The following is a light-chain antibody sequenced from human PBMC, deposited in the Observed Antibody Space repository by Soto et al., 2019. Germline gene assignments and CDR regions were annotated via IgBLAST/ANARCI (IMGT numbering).Light chain of an antibody. Sequence: QSALTQPPSVSGSPGESVTISCTGTSSDVGSYNRVSWYQQPPGTAPKLMIYEVSYRPSGVPDRFSGSKSGNTASLTISGLQAEDEADYYCTSYADSSPVVFGGGTKVTVL. CDR1: SSDVGSYNR. J-gene: IGLJ2*01. CDR3: TSYADSSPVV. CDR2: EVS. V-gene: IGLV2-18*02.